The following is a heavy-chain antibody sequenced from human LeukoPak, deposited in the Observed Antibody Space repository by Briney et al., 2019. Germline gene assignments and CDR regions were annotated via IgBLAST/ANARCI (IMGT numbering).Heavy chain of an antibody. V-gene: IGHV3-30*02. CDR1: GLSLSSEC. CDR3: ARVYRANTIDY. Sequence: GGSLRHACSAHGLSLSSECIPSVRQAPGRVLELVAFLRYEGTNKYYAHCVKGRFTISRDNAKNSLYLQMNSLRAEDTSVYYCARVYRANTIDYWGQGTLVTVSS. D-gene: IGHD3-10*01. CDR2: LRYEGTNK. J-gene: IGHJ4*02.